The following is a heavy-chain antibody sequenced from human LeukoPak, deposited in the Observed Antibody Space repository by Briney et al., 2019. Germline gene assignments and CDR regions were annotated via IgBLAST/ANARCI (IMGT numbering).Heavy chain of an antibody. CDR1: GCSISSYY. CDR2: IYYSGST. J-gene: IGHJ6*02. CDR3: ARGSDGSGSYYNVYLYRMDV. D-gene: IGHD3-10*01. V-gene: IGHV4-59*01. Sequence: KPSETLSLTCTASGCSISSYYWGWIRQPPGKGLEWIGDIYYSGSTNYNPSLKSRVTISVDTSKNQFSLKLSSVTAADTAVYYCARGSDGSGSYYNVYLYRMDVWGQGPTVTVSS.